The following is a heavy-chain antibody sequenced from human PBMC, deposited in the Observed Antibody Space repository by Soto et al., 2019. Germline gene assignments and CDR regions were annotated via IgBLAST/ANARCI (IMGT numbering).Heavy chain of an antibody. CDR3: ARGNWQQLALDY. Sequence: GGSQRLSCAASGFTFSSSDMHWVRQATGKGLEWVSGIGSAGDPYYAGSVKGRFTISRENAKNTLYLQMNSLRAGDTAVYYCARGNWQQLALDYWGQGTLGTVSS. J-gene: IGHJ4*02. CDR2: IGSAGDP. CDR1: GFTFSSSD. V-gene: IGHV3-13*05. D-gene: IGHD6-13*01.